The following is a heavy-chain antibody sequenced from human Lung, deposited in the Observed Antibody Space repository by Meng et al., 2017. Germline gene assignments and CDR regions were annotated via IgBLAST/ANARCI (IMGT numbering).Heavy chain of an antibody. CDR2: INHSGST. CDR3: ARGPTTMAHDFDY. D-gene: IGHD4-11*01. CDR1: GGYFSDYY. V-gene: IGHV4-34*01. J-gene: IGHJ4*02. Sequence: QFKQWGEGLLKPSECLSWTCVVSGGYFSDYYWSWIRQPPGKGLEWIGEINHSGSTNYNPSLESRATISVDTSQNTLSLKLSSVTAADSAVYYCARGPTTMAHDFDYWGQGTLVTVSS.